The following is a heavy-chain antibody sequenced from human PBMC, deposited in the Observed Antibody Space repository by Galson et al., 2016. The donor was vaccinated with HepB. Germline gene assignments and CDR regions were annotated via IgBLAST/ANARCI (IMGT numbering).Heavy chain of an antibody. V-gene: IGHV6-1*01. J-gene: IGHJ3*02. Sequence: CAISGDSVSSNSAASNWIRQSPSRGLEWLGRTYYNSKWYNDYAASVKSRITVNPDTSKNQFSLQLNSVTPEDTAVYYCARLYWGLRAFDIWGQGTMVTVSS. CDR1: GDSVSSNSAA. D-gene: IGHD2-8*02. CDR3: ARLYWGLRAFDI. CDR2: TYYNSKWYN.